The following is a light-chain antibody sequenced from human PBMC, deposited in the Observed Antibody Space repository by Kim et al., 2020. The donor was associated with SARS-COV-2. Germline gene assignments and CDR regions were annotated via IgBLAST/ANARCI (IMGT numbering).Light chain of an antibody. CDR3: SARDFSGDQLV. J-gene: IGLJ2*01. CDR1: SLKSYD. Sequence: SSELTQDPAVSVALGQTVRITCQGDSLKSYDASWYQQKPGQAPVLVIYVKNNRPSGIPDRFSGSSSGNTASLTITGAQAEDEADYYCSARDFSGDQLVFGGGTQLTVL. CDR2: VKN. V-gene: IGLV3-19*01.